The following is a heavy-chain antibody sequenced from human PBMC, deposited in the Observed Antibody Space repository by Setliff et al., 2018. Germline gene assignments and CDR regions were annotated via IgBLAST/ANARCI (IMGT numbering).Heavy chain of an antibody. V-gene: IGHV4-59*01. CDR1: GGSISSYY. D-gene: IGHD2-21*02. CDR3: ARDRGGDWIYYFDY. Sequence: SETLSLTCTVSGGSISSYYWSWIRQPPGKGLEWIGYIYYSGGTNYNPSLKSRVTISVDTSKNQFSLKLSPVTAADTAVYYCARDRGGDWIYYFDYWGQGTLVTVSS. CDR2: IYYSGGT. J-gene: IGHJ4*02.